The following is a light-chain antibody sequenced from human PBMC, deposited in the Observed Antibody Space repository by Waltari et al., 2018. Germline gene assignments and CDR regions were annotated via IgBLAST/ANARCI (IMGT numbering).Light chain of an antibody. CDR2: KTS. CDR1: QTLNHW. CDR3: QHYNGFPWT. V-gene: IGKV1-5*03. Sequence: DIQITPSPSTLSEPVGDRVTLTCRAGQTLNHWLAWYQQKPGEAPKLLIYKTSNLESEVPSRFSGSGSGTEFTLTISSLQPEDFATYYCQHYNGFPWTFGQGTKVEIK. J-gene: IGKJ1*01.